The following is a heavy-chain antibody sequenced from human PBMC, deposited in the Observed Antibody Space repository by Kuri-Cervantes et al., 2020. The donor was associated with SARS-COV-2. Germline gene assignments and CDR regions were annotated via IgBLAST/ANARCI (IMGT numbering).Heavy chain of an antibody. Sequence: ASVKVSCKASGYTFTDYYIHWVRQAPGQGLEWMGWVNPKTGGTKYAQKLQGRVTMTRDTSTSTVYMELSSLTSEETAIYYCYCAPKEGFDSWGQGTLVTVSS. CDR1: GYTFTDYY. V-gene: IGHV1-2*02. CDR2: VNPKTGGT. D-gene: IGHD2-21*01. J-gene: IGHJ4*02. CDR3: YCAPKEGFDS.